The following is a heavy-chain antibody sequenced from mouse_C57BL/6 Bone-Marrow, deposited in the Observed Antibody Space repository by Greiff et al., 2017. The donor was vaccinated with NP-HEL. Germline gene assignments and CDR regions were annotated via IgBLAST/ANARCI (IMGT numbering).Heavy chain of an antibody. CDR3: ATTGGGSTLMDY. D-gene: IGHD1-1*01. V-gene: IGHV1-69*01. CDR2: IDPSDSYT. J-gene: IGHJ4*01. CDR1: GYTFTSYW. Sequence: VQLQQPGAELVMPGASVKLSCKASGYTFTSYWMHWVKQRPGQGLEWIGEIDPSDSYTNYNQKFKGKSTLTVDKSSSTAYMQLSSLTSEDSAVYYCATTGGGSTLMDYWGQGTSVTVSS.